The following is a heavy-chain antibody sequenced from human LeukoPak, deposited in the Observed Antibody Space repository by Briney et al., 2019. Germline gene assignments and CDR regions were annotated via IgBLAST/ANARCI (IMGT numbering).Heavy chain of an antibody. Sequence: GASLEISCKASGYRFTNYWIGWVRQMPGKGLEWMGIIYPDDSDARHSPSFQGQVTISADKSISTAYLQWGSLKASDTAMYFCARPDSSSWHFDYWGQGTLVTVSS. CDR2: IYPDDSDA. V-gene: IGHV5-51*01. J-gene: IGHJ4*02. CDR3: ARPDSSSWHFDY. D-gene: IGHD6-13*01. CDR1: GYRFTNYW.